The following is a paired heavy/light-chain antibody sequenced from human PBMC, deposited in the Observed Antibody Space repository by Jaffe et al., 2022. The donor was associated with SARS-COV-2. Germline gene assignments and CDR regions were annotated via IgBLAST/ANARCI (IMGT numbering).Light chain of an antibody. CDR3: CSYVTNNVWV. CDR2: EDS. J-gene: IGLJ3*02. Sequence: QSALIQPASVSGSPGQSITISCTGASIDVETNNRVSWYQQHPDKAPKLIIYEDSKRPSGVSSRFSGSKSGNTASLTISGLQAEDEADYYCCSYVTNNVWVFGGGTKLTV. CDR1: SIDVETNNR. V-gene: IGLV2-23*01.
Heavy chain of an antibody. CDR3: ARREGFCTNARCYAYFDL. CDR1: GYTFSSQW. Sequence: EVQLQQSGAEVRKAGESLKISCKGSGYTFSSQWIAWVRQMPGKGLEWMGIIYPGDSDTSYSPSFQGQVSISADKSFSIAYLQWSSLKASDTAMYYCARREGFCTNARCYAYFDLWGQGTLVTVSS. V-gene: IGHV5-51*01. J-gene: IGHJ5*02. D-gene: IGHD2-8*01. CDR2: IYPGDSDT.